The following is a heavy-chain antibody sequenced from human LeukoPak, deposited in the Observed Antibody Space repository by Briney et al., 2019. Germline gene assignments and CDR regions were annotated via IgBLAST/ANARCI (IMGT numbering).Heavy chain of an antibody. V-gene: IGHV1-18*01. CDR2: ISAYNGNT. Sequence: GASVKVSCKASGYTFTSYGISWVRQAPGQGLEWMGWISAYNGNTNYAQKLQGRVTMTTDTSTSTAYMELRSLRSDDTAVYYCAREPFRHSGSYLHFDYWGQGTLVTVSS. CDR3: AREPFRHSGSYLHFDY. D-gene: IGHD1-26*01. CDR1: GYTFTSYG. J-gene: IGHJ4*02.